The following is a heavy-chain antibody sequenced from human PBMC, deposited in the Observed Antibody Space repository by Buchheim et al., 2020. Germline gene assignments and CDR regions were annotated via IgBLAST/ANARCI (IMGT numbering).Heavy chain of an antibody. D-gene: IGHD2-21*01. J-gene: IGHJ6*02. Sequence: QVQLQESGPGLVKPSGTLSLTCDVSGGSISSNYWWGWVRQPPGLGLEWIGEIYHSGSTNYNPSLKRRVTISVDTYKNQFSLKLTSVTAADTAVYYCARIPYYYYYGLDVWGQGTT. CDR2: IYHSGST. V-gene: IGHV4-4*02. CDR1: GGSISSNYW. CDR3: ARIPYYYYYGLDV.